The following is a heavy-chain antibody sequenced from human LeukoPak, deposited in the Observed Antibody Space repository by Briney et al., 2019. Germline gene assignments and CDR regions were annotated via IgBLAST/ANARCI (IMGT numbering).Heavy chain of an antibody. CDR2: ISRMGFTT. J-gene: IGHJ4*02. D-gene: IGHD2-2*01. V-gene: IGHV3-23*01. CDR1: GGSISSSSYY. Sequence: QSSETLSLTCTVSGGSISSSSYYWGWVRQAPGKGLEWVSGISRMGFTTYYADSVEGRFTISRDTSKNTLYLEMNTLRPEDTAVYYCAKEEVPNDYWGQGTLVTVSS. CDR3: AKEEVPNDY.